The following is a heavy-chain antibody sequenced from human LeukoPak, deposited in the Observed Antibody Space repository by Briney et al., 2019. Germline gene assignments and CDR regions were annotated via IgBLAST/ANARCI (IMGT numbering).Heavy chain of an antibody. CDR1: GYTFTSYY. V-gene: IGHV1-46*03. J-gene: IGHJ4*02. D-gene: IGHD3-3*01. CDR3: ARDDILDDFWSGYYLPSY. Sequence: ASVKVSCKASGYTFTSYYMHWVRQAPGQGLEWKGIINPSGGSTSYAQKFQGRVTMTRDTSTSTVYMGLSSLRSEDTAVYYCARDDILDDFWSGYYLPSYWGQGTLVTVSS. CDR2: INPSGGST.